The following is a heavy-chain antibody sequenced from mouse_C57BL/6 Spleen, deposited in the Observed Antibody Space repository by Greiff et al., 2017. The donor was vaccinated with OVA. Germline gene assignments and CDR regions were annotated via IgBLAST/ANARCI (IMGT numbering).Heavy chain of an antibody. V-gene: IGHV1-20*01. D-gene: IGHD1-1*01. CDR1: GYSFTGYF. CDR2: INPYNGDT. J-gene: IGHJ1*03. Sequence: EVQLQESGPELVKPGDSVKISCKASGYSFTGYFMNWVMQSHGKSLEWIGRINPYNGDTFYNQKFKGKATLTVDKSSSTAHMELRSLTSEDSAVYDCARNDGSSYDWYFDVWGTGTTVTVSS. CDR3: ARNDGSSYDWYFDV.